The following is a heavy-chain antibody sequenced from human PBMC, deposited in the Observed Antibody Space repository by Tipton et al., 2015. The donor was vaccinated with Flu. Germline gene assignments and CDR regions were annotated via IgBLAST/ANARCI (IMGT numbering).Heavy chain of an antibody. CDR3: ARGGYSYGYGKNYYYYGMDV. J-gene: IGHJ6*02. CDR1: GGSISSGSYY. V-gene: IGHV4-61*02. CDR2: IYTSGST. Sequence: TLSLTCTVSGGSISSGSYYWSWIRQPAGKGLEWIGRIYTSGSTNYNPSLKSRVTISVDTSKNQFSLKLSSVTAADMAVYYCARGGYSYGYGKNYYYYGMDVWGQGTTVTVSS. D-gene: IGHD5-18*01.